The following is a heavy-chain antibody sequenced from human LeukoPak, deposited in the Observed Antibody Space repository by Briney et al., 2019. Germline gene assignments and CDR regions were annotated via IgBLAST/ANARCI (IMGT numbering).Heavy chain of an antibody. CDR2: INHSGST. Sequence: TSSETLSLTCAVYGGSFSGYYWSWIRQPPGKGLEWIGEINHSGSTNYNPSLKSRVTISVDTSKNQFSLRLSSVTAADTAVYYCARAKHQAYYYGSGSYGRKQNWFDPWGQGTLVTVSS. CDR1: GGSFSGYY. D-gene: IGHD3-10*01. J-gene: IGHJ5*02. V-gene: IGHV4-34*01. CDR3: ARAKHQAYYYGSGSYGRKQNWFDP.